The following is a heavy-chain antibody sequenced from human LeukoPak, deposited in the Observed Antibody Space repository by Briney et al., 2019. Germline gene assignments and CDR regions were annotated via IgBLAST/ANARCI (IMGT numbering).Heavy chain of an antibody. J-gene: IGHJ3*02. V-gene: IGHV4-34*01. D-gene: IGHD1-26*01. CDR3: ARGNILRGIGAFDI. CDR2: INHSGST. CDR1: GGSFSGYY. Sequence: SDTLSLTCAVYGGSFSGYYWSWIRQPPGKGLEWIGEINHSGSTNYNPSLKSRVIISVDTSKNQFSLKLSSVTAADTAVYYCARGNILRGIGAFDIWGQGTMVTVSS.